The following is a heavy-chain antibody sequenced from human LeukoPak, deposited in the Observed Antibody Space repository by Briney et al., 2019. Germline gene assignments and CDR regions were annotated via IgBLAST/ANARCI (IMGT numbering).Heavy chain of an antibody. CDR1: WFSLSTSGVG. J-gene: IGHJ4*02. D-gene: IGHD2-15*01. CDR2: HYWNDAK. CDR3: AHSTVVSHFGY. V-gene: IGHV2-5*01. Sequence: GSGPTLVKPTQTLTLTCTFSWFSLSTSGVGVGWILQPPGKALEWLALHYWNDAKRYSPSLKRRLPITKDTSKTQMVLTMTHMDPVDTATYYSAHSTVVSHFGYWGQGTLVTVSS.